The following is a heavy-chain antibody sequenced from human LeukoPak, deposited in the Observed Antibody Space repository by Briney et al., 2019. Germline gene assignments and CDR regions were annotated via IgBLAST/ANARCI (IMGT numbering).Heavy chain of an antibody. CDR2: IIPIFGTA. V-gene: IGHV1-69*13. CDR3: ARDEPGYYDYVWGSYRHSHFDY. J-gene: IGHJ4*02. Sequence: GASVKVSCTASGGTFSSYAISWVRQAPGQGLEWMGGIIPIFGTANYAQKFQGRVTITADESTSTAYMELSSLRSEDTAVYYCARDEPGYYDYVWGSYRHSHFDYWGQGTLVTVSS. D-gene: IGHD3-16*02. CDR1: GGTFSSYA.